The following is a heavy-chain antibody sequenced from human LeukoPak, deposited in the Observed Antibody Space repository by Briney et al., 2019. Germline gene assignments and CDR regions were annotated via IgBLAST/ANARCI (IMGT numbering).Heavy chain of an antibody. J-gene: IGHJ4*02. CDR3: ARAGIAADHYYFDY. D-gene: IGHD6-13*01. CDR1: GYSISSGYY. V-gene: IGHV4-38-2*02. Sequence: SETLSLTCTVSGYSISSGYYWGWIRQPPGKGLEWIGSIYHSGSTYYNPSLKSRVTISVDTSKNQFSLKLSSVTAADTAVYYCARAGIAADHYYFDYWGQGTLVTVSS. CDR2: IYHSGST.